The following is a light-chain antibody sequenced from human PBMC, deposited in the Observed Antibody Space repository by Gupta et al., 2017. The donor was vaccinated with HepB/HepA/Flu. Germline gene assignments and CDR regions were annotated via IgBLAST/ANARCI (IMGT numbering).Light chain of an antibody. CDR1: QSVSNF. Sequence: EVVLTQSPATLYLSPGERATLSCRASQSVSNFLAWNQQKPGQAPRLLIYDASDRAPGIPARFSGSGSGTDFTLTISNLEPEDFAVYYCQQRSNWLTFGGGTKVEIK. CDR3: QQRSNWLT. V-gene: IGKV3-11*01. J-gene: IGKJ4*01. CDR2: DAS.